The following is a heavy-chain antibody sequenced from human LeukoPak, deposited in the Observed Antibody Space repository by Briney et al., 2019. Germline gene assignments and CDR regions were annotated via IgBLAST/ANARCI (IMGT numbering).Heavy chain of an antibody. CDR2: IYYSGST. J-gene: IGHJ5*02. Sequence: PSETLSLTCTVSGGSISSYYWSWIRQPPGKGLEWIGYIYYSGSTNYNPSLKSRVTISVDTSKNQFSLKLSSVTAADTAVYYCARRGPIYGDYRFDPWGQGTLVTVSS. CDR3: ARRGPIYGDYRFDP. CDR1: GGSISSYY. V-gene: IGHV4-59*08. D-gene: IGHD4-17*01.